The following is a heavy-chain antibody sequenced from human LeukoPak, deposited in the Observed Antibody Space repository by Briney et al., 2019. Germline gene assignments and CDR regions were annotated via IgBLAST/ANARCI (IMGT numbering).Heavy chain of an antibody. D-gene: IGHD2/OR15-2a*01. J-gene: IGHJ4*02. CDR3: ARDKEDPSKYFAY. Sequence: AGGSLRLSCTASGFSFSSYGMHWVRQAPGKGLEWVAVIWYNGSIKYNADSVKGRFTISRDNSKNTLYLQMNSLRAEDTAVYYCARDKEDPSKYFAYWGQGTLVTVSS. V-gene: IGHV3-33*01. CDR2: IWYNGSIK. CDR1: GFSFSSYG.